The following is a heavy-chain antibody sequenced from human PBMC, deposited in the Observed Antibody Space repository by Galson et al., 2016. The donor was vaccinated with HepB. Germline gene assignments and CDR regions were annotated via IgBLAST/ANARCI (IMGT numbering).Heavy chain of an antibody. Sequence: SLRLSCAASEFTFSNYAMSWVRQAPGKGLEWVSLIVDSGLSTYYADSVKGGFSVSRDNSKNTLYLQMNSLRAEDTAVYYCAKDRRGIAALDSWGQGTLVTVSS. CDR2: IVDSGLST. J-gene: IGHJ4*02. D-gene: IGHD6-6*01. V-gene: IGHV3-23*01. CDR1: EFTFSNYA. CDR3: AKDRRGIAALDS.